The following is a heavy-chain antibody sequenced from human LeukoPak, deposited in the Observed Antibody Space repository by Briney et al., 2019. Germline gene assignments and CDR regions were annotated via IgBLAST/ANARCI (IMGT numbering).Heavy chain of an antibody. Sequence: SETLSLTCTVSGGSISSYYWSWIRQPPGKGLEWIGYIYYSGNSNYNPSLNSRVTISVDTSENQFSLRLSSVTAADTAIYYCARDLGYCSTASCYAWFDPWGQGTLVTVSS. CDR2: IYYSGNS. V-gene: IGHV4-59*01. J-gene: IGHJ5*02. D-gene: IGHD2-2*01. CDR1: GGSISSYY. CDR3: ARDLGYCSTASCYAWFDP.